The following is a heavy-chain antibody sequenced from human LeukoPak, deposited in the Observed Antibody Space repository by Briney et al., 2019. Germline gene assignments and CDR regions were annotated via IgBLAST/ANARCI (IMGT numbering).Heavy chain of an antibody. CDR1: GFTFSSYW. Sequence: GGSLRLSCAASGFTFSSYWMHWVRQAPGKGLEWVAVIWYDGSNKYYADSVKGRFTISRDNSKNTLYLQMNSLRAEDTAVYYCARGRGYCSSTSCPMWMDYWGQGTLVTVSS. J-gene: IGHJ4*02. V-gene: IGHV3-33*08. CDR2: IWYDGSNK. CDR3: ARGRGYCSSTSCPMWMDY. D-gene: IGHD2-2*01.